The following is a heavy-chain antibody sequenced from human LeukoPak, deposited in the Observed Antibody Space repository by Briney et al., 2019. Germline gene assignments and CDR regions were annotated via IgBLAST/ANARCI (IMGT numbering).Heavy chain of an antibody. Sequence: SETLSLTCAVYGGSFSGYYWSWIRQPPGKGLEWIGEINHSGSTNYNPSLKSRVTISVDTSKNQFSLKLSSVTAADTAVYYCARGARTPSGYGSRTAGRANWFDPWGQGIVVTVSS. CDR3: ARGARTPSGYGSRTAGRANWFDP. J-gene: IGHJ5*02. CDR2: INHSGST. CDR1: GGSFSGYY. D-gene: IGHD5-12*01. V-gene: IGHV4-34*01.